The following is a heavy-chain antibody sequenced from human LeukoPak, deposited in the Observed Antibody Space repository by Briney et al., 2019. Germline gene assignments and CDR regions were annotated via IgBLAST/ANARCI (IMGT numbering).Heavy chain of an antibody. Sequence: GGSLRLSCAASGFTVTNAWMHWVRQAPGKGLEWVANIKQDGSEKYYVDSVKGRFTISRDNAQNSLYLQMNSLRVEDTAIYYCAGGGGFLTDCWGQGTLVTVSS. CDR3: AGGGGFLTDC. CDR1: GFTVTNAW. CDR2: IKQDGSEK. J-gene: IGHJ4*02. D-gene: IGHD3-10*01. V-gene: IGHV3-7*03.